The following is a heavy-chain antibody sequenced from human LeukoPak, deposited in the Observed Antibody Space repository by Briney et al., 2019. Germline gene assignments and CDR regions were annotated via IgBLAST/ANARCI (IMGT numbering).Heavy chain of an antibody. CDR1: GYTFTNYG. Sequence: ASVKVSCEASGYTFTNYGLSWVRQAPGQGLEWMGWISPYSGTTNYAQKVQGRVTMTTDTSTNTAYMELRSLRSDDTAVYYCAKCLIINYVWGSYRYFDIWGQGTMVTVSS. D-gene: IGHD3-16*02. J-gene: IGHJ3*02. V-gene: IGHV1-18*01. CDR2: ISPYSGTT. CDR3: AKCLIINYVWGSYRYFDI.